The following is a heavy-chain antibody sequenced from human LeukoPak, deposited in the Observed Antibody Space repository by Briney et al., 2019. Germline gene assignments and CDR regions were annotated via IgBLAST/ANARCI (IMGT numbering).Heavy chain of an antibody. J-gene: IGHJ5*02. V-gene: IGHV3-48*04. Sequence: GGSLRLSCAASGFTFSSYSMNWVRQAPGKGLEWVSYISSSGSTIYYADSVKGRFTISRDNAKNSLYLQMNSLRAEDTAVYYCAWYYGSGSAWGQGTLVTVSS. D-gene: IGHD3-10*01. CDR1: GFTFSSYS. CDR2: ISSSGSTI. CDR3: AWYYGSGSA.